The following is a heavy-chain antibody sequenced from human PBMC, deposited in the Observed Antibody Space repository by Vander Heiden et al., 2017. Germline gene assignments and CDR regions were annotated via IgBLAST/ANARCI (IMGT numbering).Heavy chain of an antibody. V-gene: IGHV1-69*06. D-gene: IGHD3-10*01. J-gene: IGHJ5*02. CDR1: GGTFSSYA. CDR2: IIPIFGTA. Sequence: QVQLVQSGAEVKKPGSPVKVSCKASGGTFSSYAIRWVRQAHGQGVEWMGGIIPIFGTANYEQEFQGRVTITADKSTSTAYMELSGVRSEDTAVYYCAGVRSGGAWFDPWGQGTLVTVSS. CDR3: AGVRSGGAWFDP.